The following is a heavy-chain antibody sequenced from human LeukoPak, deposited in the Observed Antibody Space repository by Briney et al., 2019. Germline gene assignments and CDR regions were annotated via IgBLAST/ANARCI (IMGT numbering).Heavy chain of an antibody. CDR1: GFTFDDYG. Sequence: GGSLRLSCAASGFTFDDYGMSWVRQAPGKGLEWVSGINWNGGSTGYADSVKGRFTISRDNAKNSLYLQMNSLRAEDTALYHCARDTYYYDSSGYSDADAFDIWGQGTMVTVSS. D-gene: IGHD3-22*01. J-gene: IGHJ3*02. CDR3: ARDTYYYDSSGYSDADAFDI. CDR2: INWNGGST. V-gene: IGHV3-20*01.